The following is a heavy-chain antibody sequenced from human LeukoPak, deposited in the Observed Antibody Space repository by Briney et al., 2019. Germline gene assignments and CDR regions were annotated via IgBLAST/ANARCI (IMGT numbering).Heavy chain of an antibody. CDR1: GGSISSSNW. CDR2: IYHSGST. D-gene: IGHD2-2*01. J-gene: IGHJ3*02. V-gene: IGHV4-4*02. CDR3: ARNEIVPAAPQPVDAFDI. Sequence: SETLSLTCAVSGGSISSSNWWSWVRQPPGKGLEWIGEIYHSGSTNYNPSLKSRVTISVVKSKNQFSLKLSSVTAADTAVYYCARNEIVPAAPQPVDAFDIWGQGTMVTVSS.